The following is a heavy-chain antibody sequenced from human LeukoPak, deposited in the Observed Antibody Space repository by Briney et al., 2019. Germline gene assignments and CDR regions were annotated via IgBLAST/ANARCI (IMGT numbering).Heavy chain of an antibody. Sequence: SPTLSLTCAISGDSVSSNSAAWNWIRQSPARGLEWLGRTYYRSKWYNDYAVSVKSRITINPDTSKNQFSLQLNSVTPEDTAVYYCASNSRGPTVYGMDVWGQGTTVTVSS. J-gene: IGHJ6*02. D-gene: IGHD6-13*01. CDR3: ASNSRGPTVYGMDV. CDR2: TYYRSKWYN. V-gene: IGHV6-1*01. CDR1: GDSVSSNSAA.